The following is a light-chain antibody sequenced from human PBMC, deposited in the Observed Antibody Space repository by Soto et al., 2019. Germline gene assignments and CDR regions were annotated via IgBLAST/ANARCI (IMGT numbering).Light chain of an antibody. J-gene: IGKJ5*01. Sequence: EIVLTQTPATLSLSPGERATLSCRASQSVSNSYLAWYQQKPGQAPRLLIYGASSRATGIPDRFSGSGSGTDFTLTISRLEPEDFAVYYCQQYGSSPITFGQGTRLEI. CDR1: QSVSNSY. V-gene: IGKV3-20*01. CDR3: QQYGSSPIT. CDR2: GAS.